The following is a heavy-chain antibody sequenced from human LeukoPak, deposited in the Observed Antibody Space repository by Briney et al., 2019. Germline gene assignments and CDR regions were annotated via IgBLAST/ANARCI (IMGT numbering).Heavy chain of an antibody. Sequence: ASVKVSCKASGYTFTSYDINWVRQATGQGLEWMGWMNPNSGNTGYAQKFQGRVTMTTDTSTSTAYMELRSLRSDDTAVYYCAREWLPGYFDYWGQGTLVTVSS. CDR2: MNPNSGNT. CDR3: AREWLPGYFDY. D-gene: IGHD3-22*01. J-gene: IGHJ4*02. V-gene: IGHV1-8*01. CDR1: GYTFTSYD.